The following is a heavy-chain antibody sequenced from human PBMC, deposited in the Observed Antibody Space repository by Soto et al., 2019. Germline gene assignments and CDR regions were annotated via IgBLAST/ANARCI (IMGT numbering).Heavy chain of an antibody. Sequence: QMQLVQSGPEVKKPGTSVKVSCKASGFTFTSSAVQWVRQARGQRLEWIGWIVVGSGNTNYAQKFQERVTITRDMSTSTAYMELSSLRSEDTAVYYCAADPYYGDYWTYYYGMDVWGQGTTVTVSS. D-gene: IGHD4-17*01. J-gene: IGHJ6*02. V-gene: IGHV1-58*01. CDR2: IVVGSGNT. CDR1: GFTFTSSA. CDR3: AADPYYGDYWTYYYGMDV.